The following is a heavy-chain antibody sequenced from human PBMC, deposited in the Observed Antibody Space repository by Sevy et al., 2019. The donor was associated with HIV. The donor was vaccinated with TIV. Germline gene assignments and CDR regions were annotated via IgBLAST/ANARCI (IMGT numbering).Heavy chain of an antibody. V-gene: IGHV3-48*01. CDR3: AKESRYCGGDSCYSPFSFDY. D-gene: IGHD2-15*01. CDR1: GFTFSTYT. CDR2: ITSSSTTI. Sequence: GGSLRLSCVGSGFTFSTYTMTWVRQAPGKGLEWVSSITSSSTTIYYADSVKGRFTISRDNAKASLYLQMSSLRAEDTAVYYCAKESRYCGGDSCYSPFSFDYWGRGTLVTVSS. J-gene: IGHJ4*02.